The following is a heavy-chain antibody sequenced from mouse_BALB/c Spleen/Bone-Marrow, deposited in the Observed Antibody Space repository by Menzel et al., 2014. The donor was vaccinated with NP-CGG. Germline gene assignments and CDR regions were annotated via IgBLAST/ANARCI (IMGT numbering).Heavy chain of an antibody. Sequence: EVQLQQSGAELVKPGASVKLSCTASGFNIKDTYMRWVKQRPEQGLEWIERIDPANGNTKYDPKFQGKATITADTSSNTAYLQLSSLTSEDTAVYYCASYYYGRYFDVWGAGTTVAVSS. J-gene: IGHJ1*01. CDR3: ASYYYGRYFDV. CDR2: IDPANGNT. V-gene: IGHV14-3*02. D-gene: IGHD1-1*01. CDR1: GFNIKDTY.